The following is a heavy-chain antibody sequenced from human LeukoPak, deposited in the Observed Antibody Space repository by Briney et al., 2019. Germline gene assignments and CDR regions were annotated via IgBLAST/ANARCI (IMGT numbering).Heavy chain of an antibody. J-gene: IGHJ3*01. V-gene: IGHV3-48*03. CDR3: ARVQGHPPNGLDV. CDR2: ISATGETI. CDR1: GFTFSSYA. Sequence: GGSLRLSCAASGFTFSSYAMNWVRQAPGKGLEWVSYISATGETIHYVDSVKGRFTISRDNAKNTLYLQMNSLRAEDTAVYYCARVQGHPPNGLDVWGQGTMVTVSS. D-gene: IGHD2-8*01.